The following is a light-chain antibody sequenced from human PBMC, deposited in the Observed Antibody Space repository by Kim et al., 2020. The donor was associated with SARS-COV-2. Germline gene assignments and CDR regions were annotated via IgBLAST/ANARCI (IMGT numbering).Light chain of an antibody. V-gene: IGLV3-21*04. CDR1: NIGSKS. CDR2: YDS. J-gene: IGLJ1*01. CDR3: QVWDSSSDQYV. Sequence: APGKTARITCGGNNIGSKSVHWYQQKPGQAPVLVIYYDSDRPSGIPERFSGSNSGNTATLTISRVEAGDEADYYCQVWDSSSDQYVFGTGTKVT.